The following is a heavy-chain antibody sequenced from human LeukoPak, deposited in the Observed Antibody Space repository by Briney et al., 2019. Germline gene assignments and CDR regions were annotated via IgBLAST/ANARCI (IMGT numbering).Heavy chain of an antibody. V-gene: IGHV3-7*01. D-gene: IGHD4-23*01. CDR1: GFTFSSYW. CDR2: IKQDGSEK. CDR3: AREATTVVTPSAFDI. Sequence: GGSLRLSCAASGFTFSSYWMSWVRQAPGKGLEWVANIKQDGSEKYYVDSVKGRFTISRDNAKNSLYLQMNSLRAEDTAVYYCAREATTVVTPSAFDIWGQGTMVTVSS. J-gene: IGHJ3*02.